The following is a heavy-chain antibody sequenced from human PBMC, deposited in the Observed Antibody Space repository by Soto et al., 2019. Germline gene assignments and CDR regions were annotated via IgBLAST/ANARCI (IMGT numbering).Heavy chain of an antibody. D-gene: IGHD4-17*01. CDR3: ARVGRLHYFDY. J-gene: IGHJ4*02. Sequence: QVQLVESGGGVVQPGRSLRLSCEASGFTFSSYAMHWVRQAPGKGLEWVAVISYDGSNKYYADSVKGRFTISRDNSKNTLFLQMNSLRAEDTAVYYCARVGRLHYFDYWGQGTLVTVSS. CDR1: GFTFSSYA. CDR2: ISYDGSNK. V-gene: IGHV3-30-3*01.